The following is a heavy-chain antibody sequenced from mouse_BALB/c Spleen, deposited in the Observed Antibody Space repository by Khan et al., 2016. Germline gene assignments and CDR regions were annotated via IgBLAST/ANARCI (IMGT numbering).Heavy chain of an antibody. J-gene: IGHJ3*01. Sequence: QVQLQQSGPELVKPGASVKLSCKASGYTFTDYYIYWLKQKLGQGHEWIGWIYPGSGNTKYNEKFKGKATITVDTSYSKAYMQLNSVTSEDTAVYFCAVTTVVTAGFAYWGQGTLVTVSA. CDR1: GYTFTDYY. V-gene: IGHV1-84*02. CDR2: IYPGSGNT. D-gene: IGHD1-1*01. CDR3: AVTTVVTAGFAY.